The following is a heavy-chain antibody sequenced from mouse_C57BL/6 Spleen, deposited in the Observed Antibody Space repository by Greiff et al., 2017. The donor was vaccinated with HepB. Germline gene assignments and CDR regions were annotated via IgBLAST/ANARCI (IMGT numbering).Heavy chain of an antibody. CDR1: GYTFTSYT. J-gene: IGHJ2*01. D-gene: IGHD1-1*01. Sequence: QVHVKQSGAELARPGASVKMSCKASGYTFTSYTMHWVKQRPGQGLEWIGYINPSSGYTKYNQKFKDKATLTADKSSSTAYMQLSSLTSEDSAVYYCARDGHNYYGSSLFDYWGQGTTLTVSS. CDR2: INPSSGYT. CDR3: ARDGHNYYGSSLFDY. V-gene: IGHV1-4*01.